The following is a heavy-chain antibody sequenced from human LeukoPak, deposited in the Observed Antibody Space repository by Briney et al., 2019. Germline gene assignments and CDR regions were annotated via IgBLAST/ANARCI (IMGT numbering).Heavy chain of an antibody. Sequence: PGRSLRLSCTTSGFTFGDYLLSWFRQAPGKGLEWVGFTRSAAYGGTTEYAASVKGRFIISRDNSNNIAYLQMETLKTEDTAVYFCARARLLRQFDSWGQGTLASVSS. CDR2: TRSAAYGGTT. J-gene: IGHJ5*01. D-gene: IGHD6-25*01. V-gene: IGHV3-49*03. CDR1: GFTFGDYL. CDR3: ARARLLRQFDS.